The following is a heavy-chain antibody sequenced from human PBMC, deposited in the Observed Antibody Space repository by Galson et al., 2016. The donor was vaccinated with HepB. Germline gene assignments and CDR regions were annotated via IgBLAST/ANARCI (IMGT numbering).Heavy chain of an antibody. V-gene: IGHV2-5*01. J-gene: IGHJ4*02. CDR1: GFSLSTTGEA. CDR3: AHRRSGYCNTVNCLYFDY. Sequence: PALVKPTQTLTLTCTFSGFSLSTTGEAVGWTRQPPGTALEWLALIHWNDDKRYSPSLKSRLTITKDTSKNQVVLTVTNMDPVDTATYFCAHRRSGYCNTVNCLYFDYWGQGTLAAVSS. CDR2: IHWNDDK. D-gene: IGHD2-15*01.